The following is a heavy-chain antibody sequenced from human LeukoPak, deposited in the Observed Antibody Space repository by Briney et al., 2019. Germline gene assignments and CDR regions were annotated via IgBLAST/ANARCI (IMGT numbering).Heavy chain of an antibody. CDR2: IYYSGST. J-gene: IGHJ6*03. CDR1: GGSISSSSYY. CDR3: ARGGPPGYYYDYYMDV. Sequence: SETLSLTCTVSGGSISSSSYYWGWIRQPPGKGLEWIGSIYYSGSTYYNPSLKSRVTISVDTSKNQFSLKLSSVTAADTAVYYYARGGPPGYYYDYYMDVWGKGTTVTISS. V-gene: IGHV4-39*01.